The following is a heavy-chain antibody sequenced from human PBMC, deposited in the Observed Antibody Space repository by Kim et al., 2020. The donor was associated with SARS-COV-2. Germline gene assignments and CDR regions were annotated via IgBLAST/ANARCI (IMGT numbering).Heavy chain of an antibody. Sequence: GGSLRLSCAASGFSVSTNDMSWVRQAPGKGLEWVATIFGSGATYFADSAKGRVTISRDNSKNTHYLQMNSLRAGDTAAYHCARKLLWFGDNGMDVWGQGTTVTVSS. D-gene: IGHD3-10*01. CDR3: ARKLLWFGDNGMDV. CDR2: IFGSGAT. V-gene: IGHV3-53*01. CDR1: GFSVSTND. J-gene: IGHJ6*02.